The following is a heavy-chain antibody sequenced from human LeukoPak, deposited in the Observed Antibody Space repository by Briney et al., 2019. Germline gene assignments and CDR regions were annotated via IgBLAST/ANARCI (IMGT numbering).Heavy chain of an antibody. CDR3: ARLRGFGERQFDY. J-gene: IGHJ4*02. Sequence: GGSLRLSCAASGFTFSSSSMNWVRQAPGKGLEWVSSISSSSSYIYYADSVKGRFTISRDNAKNSLYLQMNSLRAEDTAVYYCARLRGFGERQFDYWGQGTLVTVSS. CDR1: GFTFSSSS. V-gene: IGHV3-21*01. D-gene: IGHD3-10*01. CDR2: ISSSSSYI.